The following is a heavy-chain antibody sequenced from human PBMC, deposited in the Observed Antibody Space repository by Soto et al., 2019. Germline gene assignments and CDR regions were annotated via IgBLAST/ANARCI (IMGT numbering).Heavy chain of an antibody. V-gene: IGHV4-31*03. CDR1: GGSISSGGYY. Sequence: QVQLQESGPGLVKPSQTLSLTCTVSGGSISSGGYYWSWIRQHPGKGLEWIGYIYYSGSTYYNPSLKTRVTISVDPSKNQFSLQLSSVTAADTAVYYCAREGGIVGATAADYWGQGTLVTVSS. D-gene: IGHD1-26*01. CDR3: AREGGIVGATAADY. J-gene: IGHJ4*02. CDR2: IYYSGST.